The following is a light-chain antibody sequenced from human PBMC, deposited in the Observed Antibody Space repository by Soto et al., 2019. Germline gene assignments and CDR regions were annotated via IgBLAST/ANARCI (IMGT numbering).Light chain of an antibody. CDR3: QQRSVWPIT. Sequence: IVMTQSPATPSVSPGVRGTLSCSARRSVGSNLAWYQQKPGQAPRLPIYGASTRATGIPARFSGSGSETDFTLTISGLEPEDFAVYYCQQRSVWPITFGQGTRLEI. CDR1: RSVGSN. CDR2: GAS. V-gene: IGKV3-15*01. J-gene: IGKJ5*01.